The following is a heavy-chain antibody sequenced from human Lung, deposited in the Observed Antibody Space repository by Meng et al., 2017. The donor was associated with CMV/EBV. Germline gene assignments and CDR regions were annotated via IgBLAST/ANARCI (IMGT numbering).Heavy chain of an antibody. Sequence: GGSXRLCCAVSGFIGSGIHWARQASGKGLEWVGHSRSKDFGYATEFAASVKGRFTISRDESKNTAHLQMNSLKTEDTAVYYCTKDWSHAMDVWGQGTTVTVSS. CDR2: SRSKDFGYAT. CDR3: TKDWSHAMDV. D-gene: IGHD1-1*01. V-gene: IGHV3-73*01. J-gene: IGHJ6*02. CDR1: GFIGSG.